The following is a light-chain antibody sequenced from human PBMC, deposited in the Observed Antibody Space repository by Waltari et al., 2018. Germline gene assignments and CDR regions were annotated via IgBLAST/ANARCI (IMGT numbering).Light chain of an antibody. CDR1: QRVDSTY. CDR3: QQYRNSPGYT. V-gene: IGKV3-20*01. CDR2: GAY. Sequence: DIVLTQSPGTLSLSPGERATLSCRASQRVDSTYLAWYQQKPGQAPRFLIYGAYSRATGIPDRFSGSGSGTDFTLTISRLEPEDFAMYYCQQYRNSPGYTFGQGTKLEIK. J-gene: IGKJ2*01.